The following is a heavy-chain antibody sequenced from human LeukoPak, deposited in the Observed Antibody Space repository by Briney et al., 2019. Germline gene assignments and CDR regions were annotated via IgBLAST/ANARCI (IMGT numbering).Heavy chain of an antibody. CDR1: GYTFTSYA. Sequence: ASVKVSCKASGYTFTSYAMNWVRQAPGQGLEWMGWINTNTGNPTYAQGFTGRFVFSLDTSVSTAYLQISSLKAGDTAVYYCARGLAAAGTYYYYYMDVWGKGTTVTVSS. D-gene: IGHD6-13*01. J-gene: IGHJ6*03. CDR3: ARGLAAAGTYYYYYMDV. CDR2: INTNTGNP. V-gene: IGHV7-4-1*02.